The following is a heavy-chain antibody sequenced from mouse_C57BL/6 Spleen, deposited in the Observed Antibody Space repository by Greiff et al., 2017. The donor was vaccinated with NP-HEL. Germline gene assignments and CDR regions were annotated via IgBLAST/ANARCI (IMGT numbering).Heavy chain of an antibody. CDR3: TGERSSSPFDY. D-gene: IGHD1-1*01. CDR1: GFTFSSYA. Sequence: EVKLVESGEGLVKPGGSLKLSCAASGFTFSSYAMSWVRQTPEERLEWVAYISSGGDYIYYADTVKGRFTISRDNARNTLYLNMSSLKSEDTAKYYCTGERSSSPFDYWGQGTTLTVSS. CDR2: ISSGGDYI. V-gene: IGHV5-9-1*02. J-gene: IGHJ2*01.